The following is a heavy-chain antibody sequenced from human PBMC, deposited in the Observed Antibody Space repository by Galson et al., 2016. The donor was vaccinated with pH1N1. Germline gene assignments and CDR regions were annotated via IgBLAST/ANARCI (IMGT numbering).Heavy chain of an antibody. CDR2: IYWNDDK. Sequence: PALVKPTQTLTLTCTFSGFSLSTSGVGVGWIRQPPGKALEWLALIYWNDDKRYNPSLKSRLNITKDTAKNQVVLTMTNMDPVDTATYYCAHSLYGDYVGWFDPWGQGTLVTVSS. V-gene: IGHV2-5*01. D-gene: IGHD4-17*01. CDR3: AHSLYGDYVGWFDP. CDR1: GFSLSTSGVG. J-gene: IGHJ5*02.